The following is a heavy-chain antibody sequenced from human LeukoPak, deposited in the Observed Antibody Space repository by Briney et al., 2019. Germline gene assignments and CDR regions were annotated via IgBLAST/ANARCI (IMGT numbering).Heavy chain of an antibody. Sequence: SETLSLTCTVSGGSINSYYWSWIRQPPGKGLERIGYIYYSGSTNYNPSLKSRVTISVDTSKNQFSLKLSSVTAADTAVYYCARGMASMVRGVIILWFDPWGQGTLVTVSS. CDR2: IYYSGST. J-gene: IGHJ5*02. D-gene: IGHD3-10*01. V-gene: IGHV4-59*08. CDR1: GGSINSYY. CDR3: ARGMASMVRGVIILWFDP.